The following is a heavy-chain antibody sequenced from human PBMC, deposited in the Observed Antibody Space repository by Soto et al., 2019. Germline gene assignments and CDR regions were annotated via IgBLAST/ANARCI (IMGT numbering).Heavy chain of an antibody. D-gene: IGHD6-13*01. Sequence: GASVKVSCKASGGTFSSYAISWVRQAPGQGLEWMGGIIPIFCTANYAQKFQGRVTITADESTSTAYMELSSLRSEDTAVYYCARDLAAAGTLHYYYYGMDVWGQGTTVTVSS. J-gene: IGHJ6*02. CDR3: ARDLAAAGTLHYYYYGMDV. CDR2: IIPIFCTA. V-gene: IGHV1-69*13. CDR1: GGTFSSYA.